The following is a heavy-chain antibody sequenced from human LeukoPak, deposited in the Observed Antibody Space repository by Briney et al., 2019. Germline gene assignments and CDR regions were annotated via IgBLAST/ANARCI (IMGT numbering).Heavy chain of an antibody. CDR1: GFTFSSYG. V-gene: IGHV3-30*18. CDR3: AKDAYNWNYCNWFDP. D-gene: IGHD1-7*01. CDR2: ISYDGSNK. Sequence: PGRSLRLSCAASGFTFSSYGMRWVRQAPGKGLEWVAVISYDGSNKYYADSVKGRFTISRDNSKNTLYLQMNSLRAEDTAVYYCAKDAYNWNYCNWFDPWGQGTLVTVSS. J-gene: IGHJ5*02.